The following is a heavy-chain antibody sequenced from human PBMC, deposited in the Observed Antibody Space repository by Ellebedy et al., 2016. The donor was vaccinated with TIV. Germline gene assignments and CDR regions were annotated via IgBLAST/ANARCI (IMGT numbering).Heavy chain of an antibody. D-gene: IGHD3-16*01. V-gene: IGHV4-31*03. CDR3: ANGGSLSYGIFDY. Sequence: SETLSLXCTISGASISDVGSYWSWIRQLPGKGLDWIGYVYHLGNTYHTPSLKSRVAISVDSSKNQFSLRLNSVTAADTGVYYCANGGSLSYGIFDYWGQGNLVTVSS. CDR1: GASISDVGSY. CDR2: VYHLGNT. J-gene: IGHJ4*02.